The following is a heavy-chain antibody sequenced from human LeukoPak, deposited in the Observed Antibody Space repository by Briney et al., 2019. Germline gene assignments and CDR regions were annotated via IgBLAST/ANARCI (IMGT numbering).Heavy chain of an antibody. CDR3: ARGLGGSYHYYYMDV. V-gene: IGHV1-46*01. CDR1: GYSFTSHY. CDR2: INPSGSST. D-gene: IGHD1-26*01. J-gene: IGHJ6*03. Sequence: GASVKVSCKASGYSFTSHYMHWVRQAPGQGLEWLGLINPSGSSTLYAQKFQGRVTMTRDTSTSTVYMELSSLRSEDTAVYYCARGLGGSYHYYYMDVWGKGTTVTISS.